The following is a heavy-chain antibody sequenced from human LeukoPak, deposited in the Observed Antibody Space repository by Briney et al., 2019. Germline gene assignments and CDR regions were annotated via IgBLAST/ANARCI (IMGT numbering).Heavy chain of an antibody. CDR2: IYTSGST. Sequence: SETLSLTCTVSGGSISSYYWSWIRQPAGKGLEWIGRIYTSGSTNYNPSLKSRVTISVDTSKNQFSLKLSSVTAADTAVYYCARNTYYYDSSGYSYYYYYMDVWGKGTTVTISS. J-gene: IGHJ6*03. CDR3: ARNTYYYDSSGYSYYYYYMDV. CDR1: GGSISSYY. V-gene: IGHV4-4*07. D-gene: IGHD3-22*01.